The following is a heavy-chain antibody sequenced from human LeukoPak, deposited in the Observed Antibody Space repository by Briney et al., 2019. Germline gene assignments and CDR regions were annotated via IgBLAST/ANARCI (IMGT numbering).Heavy chain of an antibody. Sequence: SETLSLTRAVYGGSFSGYYWSWIRQPPGKGLEWIGEINHSGSTNYNPSLKSRVTISVDTSKNQFSLKLSSVTAADTAVYYCARGRRNYCSSTSCYVLLFDYWGQGTLVTVSS. CDR1: GGSFSGYY. D-gene: IGHD2-2*01. CDR3: ARGRRNYCSSTSCYVLLFDY. CDR2: INHSGST. J-gene: IGHJ4*02. V-gene: IGHV4-34*01.